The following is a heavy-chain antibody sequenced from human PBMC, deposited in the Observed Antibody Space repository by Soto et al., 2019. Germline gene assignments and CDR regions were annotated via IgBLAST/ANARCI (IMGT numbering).Heavy chain of an antibody. V-gene: IGHV3-15*07. Sequence: GGSLRLSCAASGFTFSNAWMNWVRQAPGKGLEWVGRIKSKTDGGTTDYAAPVKGRFTISRDDSKNTLYLQMNSLKTEDTAVYYCTTCPLSWRYYDSSGTPYWGQGTLVTVSS. J-gene: IGHJ4*02. CDR2: IKSKTDGGTT. D-gene: IGHD3-22*01. CDR1: GFTFSNAW. CDR3: TTCPLSWRYYDSSGTPY.